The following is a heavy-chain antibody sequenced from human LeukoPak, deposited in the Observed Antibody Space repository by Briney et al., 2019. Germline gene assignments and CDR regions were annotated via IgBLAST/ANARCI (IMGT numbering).Heavy chain of an antibody. D-gene: IGHD3-10*01. Sequence: GESLKISCKGSGYSFTSYWIGWVRQMPGKGLEWMGIIYPGDSDTRYSPSFQGQVTISADKSISTAYLQWSSLRASDSAMYYCATNTMFRGIHAFDIWGQGTMVTVSS. CDR3: ATNTMFRGIHAFDI. V-gene: IGHV5-51*01. CDR1: GYSFTSYW. CDR2: IYPGDSDT. J-gene: IGHJ3*02.